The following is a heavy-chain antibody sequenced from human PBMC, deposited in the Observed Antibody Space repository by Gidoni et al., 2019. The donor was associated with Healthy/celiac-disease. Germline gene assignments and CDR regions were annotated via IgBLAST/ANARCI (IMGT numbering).Heavy chain of an antibody. CDR3: ARGSLTGTTDFDYYYGMDV. CDR2: MNPNSGNT. J-gene: IGHJ6*02. D-gene: IGHD1-20*01. CDR1: GYTFTSYD. Sequence: QVQLVQSGAEVKKPGASVKVSCKASGYTFTSYDINWVRQATGQGLEWMGWMNPNSGNTGYAQKFQGRVTMTRNTSISTAYMELSSLRSEDTAVYYCARGSLTGTTDFDYYYGMDVWGQGTTVTVSS. V-gene: IGHV1-8*01.